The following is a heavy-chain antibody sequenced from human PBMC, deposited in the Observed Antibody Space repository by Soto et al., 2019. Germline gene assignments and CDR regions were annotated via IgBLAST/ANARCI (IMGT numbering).Heavy chain of an antibody. V-gene: IGHV4-34*01. D-gene: IGHD6-6*01. CDR1: GGSFSGYY. Sequence: SETLSLTCAVYGGSFSGYYWSWVRQPPGKGLEWIGEINHSGSTNYNPSLKSRVTISVDTSKNQFSLKLSSVTAADTAVYYCARGWAYGSSPPGYFGFDYWGQGTLVTVSS. CDR2: INHSGST. CDR3: ARGWAYGSSPPGYFGFDY. J-gene: IGHJ4*02.